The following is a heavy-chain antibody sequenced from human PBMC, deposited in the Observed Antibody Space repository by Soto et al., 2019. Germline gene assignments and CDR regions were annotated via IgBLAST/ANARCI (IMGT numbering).Heavy chain of an antibody. V-gene: IGHV3-48*03. D-gene: IGHD3-16*01. CDR2: ISSGSGDTI. Sequence: EGQLVESGGGLVQPGGSLRLSCAASGFTFSSYEMYWVRQAPGKGLEWVSYISSGSGDTIDYADSVKGRFTISKDNANSSVHLQMTSLRAEDTAIYYCARTRGTGWFDPWGQGTLFTVSS. J-gene: IGHJ5*02. CDR1: GFTFSSYE. CDR3: ARTRGTGWFDP.